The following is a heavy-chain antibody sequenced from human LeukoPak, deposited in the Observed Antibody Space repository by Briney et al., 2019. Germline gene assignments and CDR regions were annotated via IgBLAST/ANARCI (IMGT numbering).Heavy chain of an antibody. D-gene: IGHD6-6*01. CDR3: AREEQLKPATNWFDP. CDR2: INPNSGGT. Sequence: GASVKVSCKASGYTFTGYYMHWVRQAPGQGLEWMGRINPNSGGTNYAQKFQGRVTMTRDTSISTAYMELSRLRSDDTAVYHCAREEQLKPATNWFDPWGQGTLVTVSS. J-gene: IGHJ5*02. V-gene: IGHV1-2*06. CDR1: GYTFTGYY.